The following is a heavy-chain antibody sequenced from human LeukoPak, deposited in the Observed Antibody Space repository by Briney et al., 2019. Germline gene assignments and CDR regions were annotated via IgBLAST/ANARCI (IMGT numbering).Heavy chain of an antibody. CDR3: ARVGYFDWLPDY. D-gene: IGHD3-9*01. CDR2: IYYSGST. V-gene: IGHV4-59*01. CDR1: GFTFSSYG. J-gene: IGHJ4*02. Sequence: PGGSLRLSCAASGFTFSSYGMNWVRQPPGKGLEWIGYIYYSGSTNYNPSLKSRVTISVDTSKNQFSLKLSSVTAADTAVYYCARVGYFDWLPDYWGQGTLVTVSS.